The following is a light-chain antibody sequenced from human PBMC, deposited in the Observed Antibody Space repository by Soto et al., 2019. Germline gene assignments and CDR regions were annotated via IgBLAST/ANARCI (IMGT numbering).Light chain of an antibody. CDR3: QQSYSTPYT. CDR2: GAS. V-gene: IGKV3-20*01. J-gene: IGKJ2*01. Sequence: EIVLTQSPGTLSLSPGESTTLSCRASQSVGSSYLAWYQHKPGQAPRLLISGASSRAADIPDRFSGSGSGTDFTLTISSLQPEDFATYYCQQSYSTPYTFGQGTKVDIK. CDR1: QSVGSSY.